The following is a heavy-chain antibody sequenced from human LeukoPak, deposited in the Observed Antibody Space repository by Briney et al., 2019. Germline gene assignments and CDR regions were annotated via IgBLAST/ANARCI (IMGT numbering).Heavy chain of an antibody. V-gene: IGHV3-30*02. CDR1: GFTFSSYG. D-gene: IGHD6-13*01. J-gene: IGHJ4*02. CDR2: IRYDGSNK. Sequence: GGSLRLSCAASGFTFSSYGMHWVRQAPGKGLEWVAFIRYDGSNKYYADSVKGRFTISRDNSKNTLYLQMNSLRAEGAAVYYCAKDHSSSWYDACFDYWGQGTLVTVSS. CDR3: AKDHSSSWYDACFDY.